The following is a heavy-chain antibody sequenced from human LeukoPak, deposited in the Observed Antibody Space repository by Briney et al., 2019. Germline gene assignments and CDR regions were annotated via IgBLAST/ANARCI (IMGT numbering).Heavy chain of an antibody. D-gene: IGHD6-6*01. CDR2: IYTSGST. CDR3: ARSDRIAAFFDY. Sequence: SENLSLTCTVSGGSISSYYWSWIRQPAGKGLEWIGRIYTSGSTNYNPSLKSRVTMSVDTSKNQFSLKLSSVTAADTAVYYCARSDRIAAFFDYWGQGTLVTVSS. V-gene: IGHV4-4*07. CDR1: GGSISSYY. J-gene: IGHJ4*02.